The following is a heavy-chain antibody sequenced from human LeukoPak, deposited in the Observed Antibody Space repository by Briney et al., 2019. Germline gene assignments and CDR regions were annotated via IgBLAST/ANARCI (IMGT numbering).Heavy chain of an antibody. CDR3: TGSFGELSFFAH. Sequence: GGSLRLSCTASGFTFGDYAMSWVRQAPGKGLEWVGFIRSKVYGGRTEYAASVKGRFTISRDDSTSIAYLQVNSLRTEDTAVYYCTGSFGELSFFAHWGQGTLVTVSS. V-gene: IGHV3-49*04. CDR1: GFTFGDYA. J-gene: IGHJ4*02. D-gene: IGHD3-16*01. CDR2: IRSKVYGGRT.